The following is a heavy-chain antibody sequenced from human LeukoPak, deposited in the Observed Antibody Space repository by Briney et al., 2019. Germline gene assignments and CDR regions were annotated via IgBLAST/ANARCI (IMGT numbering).Heavy chain of an antibody. CDR3: ARAPDYDILTGYYIRFDP. J-gene: IGHJ5*02. CDR1: GYTFTSYG. V-gene: IGHV1-18*01. CDR2: ISAYNGNT. D-gene: IGHD3-9*01. Sequence: ASVKVSCKASGYTFTSYGISWVRQAPGQGLEWMGWISAYNGNTNYAQKLQGRVTMTTDTSTSTAYMELRSLRSDDTAVYYCARAPDYDILTGYYIRFDPWGQGTLVTVSS.